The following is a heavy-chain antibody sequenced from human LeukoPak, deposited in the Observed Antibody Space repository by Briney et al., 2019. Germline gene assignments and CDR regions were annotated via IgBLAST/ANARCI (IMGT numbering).Heavy chain of an antibody. V-gene: IGHV4-39*01. CDR2: IYYSGST. CDR3: ARVSGDTVTRRFFDY. D-gene: IGHD4-17*01. Sequence: SETPPLTCTVSGGSISSGTYYWGWIRQPPGKGLEWIGSIYYSGSTVYNPSLKSRVTISVDTSKNQFSLKLSSVTAADTAVYYCARVSGDTVTRRFFDYWGQGTLVTVSS. J-gene: IGHJ4*02. CDR1: GGSISSGTYY.